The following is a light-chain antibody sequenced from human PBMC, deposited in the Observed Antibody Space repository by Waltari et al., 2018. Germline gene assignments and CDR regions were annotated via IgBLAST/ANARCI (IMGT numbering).Light chain of an antibody. Sequence: QSALTQPATVSGSPGQSITISCTGTSSDVGGYNYGSWYQQHPGKAPKLMIYDVSKRPSGVSNRFSGSKSGNTASLTISGLQAEDEADYYCSSYTSSSTWVFGTGTKVTVL. CDR1: SSDVGGYNY. CDR3: SSYTSSSTWV. J-gene: IGLJ1*01. V-gene: IGLV2-14*01. CDR2: DVS.